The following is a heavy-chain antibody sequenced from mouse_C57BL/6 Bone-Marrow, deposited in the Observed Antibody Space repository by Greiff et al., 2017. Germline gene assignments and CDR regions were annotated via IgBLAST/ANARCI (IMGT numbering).Heavy chain of an antibody. J-gene: IGHJ3*01. Sequence: QVQLQQSGAELVKPGASVKLSCKASGYTFTEYTIHWVKQRSGQGLEWIGWFYPGSGSIKYNEKFKDKATLTADKSSSTVYMELSRLTSEDSAFYCCARHEDEGDYGIPWFAYWGQGTLVTVSA. CDR1: GYTFTEYT. CDR3: ARHEDEGDYGIPWFAY. D-gene: IGHD2-1*01. V-gene: IGHV1-62-2*01. CDR2: FYPGSGSI.